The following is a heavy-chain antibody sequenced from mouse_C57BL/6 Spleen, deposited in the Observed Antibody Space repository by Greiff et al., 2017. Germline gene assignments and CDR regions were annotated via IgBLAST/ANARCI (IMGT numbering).Heavy chain of an antibody. D-gene: IGHD2-1*01. CDR2: INPSNGGT. Sequence: QVQLQQSGTELVKPGASVKLSCKASGYTFTSYWMHWVKQRPGQGLEWIGNINPSNGGTNYNEKFKSKATLTVDKSSSTAYMQLSSLTSEDSAVYYCARDGKVDWYFDVWGTGTTVTVSS. V-gene: IGHV1-53*01. J-gene: IGHJ1*03. CDR3: ARDGKVDWYFDV. CDR1: GYTFTSYW.